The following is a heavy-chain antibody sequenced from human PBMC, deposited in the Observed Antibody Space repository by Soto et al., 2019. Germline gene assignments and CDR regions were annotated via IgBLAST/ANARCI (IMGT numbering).Heavy chain of an antibody. Sequence: QITLEESGPTLVKPTQTLTLXXTXSGFSLTTTGVGVGWIRQAPGKALDYLAIIFWDDDKYYSPPLKSRVAITKDTSKNQVVLIMTNMDSVDTGXXXXXXXXXXXXXXFDLWGRGTPVTVSS. CDR2: IFWDDDK. CDR1: GFSLTTTGVG. CDR3: XXXXXXXXXXFDL. J-gene: IGHJ2*01. V-gene: IGHV2-5*02.